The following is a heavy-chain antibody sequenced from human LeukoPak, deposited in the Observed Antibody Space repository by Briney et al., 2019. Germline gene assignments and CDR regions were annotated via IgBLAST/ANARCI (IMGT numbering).Heavy chain of an antibody. CDR3: AKIEVIQYQPRYFFDY. V-gene: IGHV3-23*01. J-gene: IGHJ4*02. CDR2: ISDSGGST. CDR1: GFTFSSYW. Sequence: PGGSLRLSCAASGFTFSSYWMHWVRQAPGKGLEWVSAISDSGGSTYYADSVKGRFTISRDNSKYTLYLHMTSLRVEDTAVYYCAKIEVIQYQPRYFFDYWGQGTLVTVSS. D-gene: IGHD4-11*01.